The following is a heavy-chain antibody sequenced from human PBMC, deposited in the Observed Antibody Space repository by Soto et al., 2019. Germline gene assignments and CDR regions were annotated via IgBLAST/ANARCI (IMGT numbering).Heavy chain of an antibody. V-gene: IGHV1-2*02. CDR3: ARDPHEGVYDY. J-gene: IGHJ4*02. CDR1: GYIFTGYY. D-gene: IGHD3-16*01. Sequence: ASVKVSCKASGYIFTGYYLHWIRQAPGQGLQWMGWMRPDSGGANYAQKFQGRVSMTRDTSTSTFYMELSRLASDDTAVYYCARDPHEGVYDYWGQGTQVTVSS. CDR2: MRPDSGGA.